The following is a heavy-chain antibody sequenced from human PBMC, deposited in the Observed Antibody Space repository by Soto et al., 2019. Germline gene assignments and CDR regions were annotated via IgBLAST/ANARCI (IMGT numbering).Heavy chain of an antibody. Sequence: EASVKVSCKASGYTFTSYGINWVRQAPGQGPEWMGRINPNNGDTNCAQKFQDRVTMTTDTPTSTAYMELRSLRSDDTAVYFCARDPDSSGSGSCWGQGTLVTVSS. CDR2: INPNNGDT. V-gene: IGHV1-18*01. J-gene: IGHJ4*02. D-gene: IGHD3-10*01. CDR1: GYTFTSYG. CDR3: ARDPDSSGSGSC.